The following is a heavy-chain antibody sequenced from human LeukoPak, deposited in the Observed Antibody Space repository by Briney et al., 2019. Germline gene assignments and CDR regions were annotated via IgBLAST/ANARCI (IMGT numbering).Heavy chain of an antibody. J-gene: IGHJ4*02. D-gene: IGHD3-3*01. Sequence: PSETLSLTCTVSGGSISSYYWSWIRQPPGKGLEWIGYIYYSGSTNYNPSLKSRVTMSADTSKNQFSLRLSSVTAADTAVYYCRRMEYYFDYWGQGTLVTVSS. V-gene: IGHV4-59*01. CDR1: GGSISSYY. CDR3: RRMEYYFDY. CDR2: IYYSGST.